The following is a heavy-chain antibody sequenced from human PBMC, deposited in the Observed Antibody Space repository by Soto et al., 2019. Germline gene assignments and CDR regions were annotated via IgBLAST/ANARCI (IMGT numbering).Heavy chain of an antibody. J-gene: IGHJ4*02. CDR3: ARGLDYGGSFDY. D-gene: IGHD4-17*01. CDR2: IKEDGNEK. CDR1: GFPFSSYW. V-gene: IGHV3-7*01. Sequence: GGSLRLSCAASGFPFSSYWMTLVRQSPGKGLEWVANIKEDGNEKYYVDSVKGRFTISRDHPKNSLYLQMTRLRADDTAVYYCARGLDYGGSFDYWGQGSLFTVSS.